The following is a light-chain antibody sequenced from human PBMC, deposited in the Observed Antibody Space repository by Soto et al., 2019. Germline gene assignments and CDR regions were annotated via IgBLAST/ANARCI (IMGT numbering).Light chain of an antibody. CDR2: RNT. J-gene: IGLJ3*02. Sequence: QSVLTQPHSASGTPGQRVTISCSGSSYNIGSKYVYWYQQLPGTAPKLLIYRNTQRPSRVPDRFSGSKSGTSASLAISGLRSEDEANYYCAAWDDSLSGVVFDGGTKLTVL. CDR1: SYNIGSKY. V-gene: IGLV1-47*01. CDR3: AAWDDSLSGVV.